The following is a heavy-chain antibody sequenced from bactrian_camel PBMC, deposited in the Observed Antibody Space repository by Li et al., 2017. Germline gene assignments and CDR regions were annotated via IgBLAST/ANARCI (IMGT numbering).Heavy chain of an antibody. D-gene: IGHD2*01. CDR1: GFTFSDFA. Sequence: DVQLVESGGGLVQPGGSLRTSCAASGFTFSDFALAWVRQAPGKGLEWVSTINSGGGTTYYADSVKGRFTISRDNAKNTVYLQMNSLKPEDTALYYCAPSFRGSGSPDWGQGTQVTVS. V-gene: IGHV3S40*01. CDR2: INSGGGTT. CDR3: APSFRGSGSPD. J-gene: IGHJ4*01.